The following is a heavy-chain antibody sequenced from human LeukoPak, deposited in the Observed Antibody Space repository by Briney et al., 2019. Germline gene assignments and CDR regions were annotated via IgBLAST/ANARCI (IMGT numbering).Heavy chain of an antibody. V-gene: IGHV4-38-2*02. Sequence: SETLSLTCTVSGYSISSGYYWGWIRQPPGKGLEWIGSIYHSGSTYYNPSLKSRVTISVDTSKNQVSLKLSSVTAADTAVYYCARAPYCSGGSCYLYYYMDVWGKGTTVTVSS. CDR1: GYSISSGYY. CDR2: IYHSGST. D-gene: IGHD2-15*01. CDR3: ARAPYCSGGSCYLYYYMDV. J-gene: IGHJ6*03.